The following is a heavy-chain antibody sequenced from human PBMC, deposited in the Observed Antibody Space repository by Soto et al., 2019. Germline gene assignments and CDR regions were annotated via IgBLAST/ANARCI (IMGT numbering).Heavy chain of an antibody. V-gene: IGHV1-46*03. D-gene: IGHD6-6*01. Sequence: QVQLVQPGAEVKKPGASVKFSCKASGYIFTNFYIHWVRQAPGQGLEWIGIINRKGGSTNYAQNFQGRVTKTRDTSTSTVYMDLSSLRSEDTAVYYCTRGLASGDYWGQGTLITVSS. CDR3: TRGLASGDY. J-gene: IGHJ4*02. CDR1: GYIFTNFY. CDR2: INRKGGST.